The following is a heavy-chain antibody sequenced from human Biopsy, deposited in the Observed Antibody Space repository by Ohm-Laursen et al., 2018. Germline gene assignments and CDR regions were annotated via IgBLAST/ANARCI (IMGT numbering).Heavy chain of an antibody. Sequence: ASVKVSCKASAYSFGDHRIHWVRQALGQGLEWMGWIDPKSGGTNYAQKFQGRVTMTRDTSISTTYMELRRLTSDDTAVFYCARELGDFWGGRQFDFWGQGTLVTVS. CDR3: ARELGDFWGGRQFDF. CDR2: IDPKSGGT. CDR1: AYSFGDHR. J-gene: IGHJ5*01. D-gene: IGHD3-3*01. V-gene: IGHV1-2*02.